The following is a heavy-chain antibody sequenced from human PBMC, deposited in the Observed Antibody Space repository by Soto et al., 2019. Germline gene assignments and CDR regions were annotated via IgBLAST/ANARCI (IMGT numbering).Heavy chain of an antibody. J-gene: IGHJ4*01. CDR1: GFTFNSYA. D-gene: IGHD2-2*01. CDR3: VRKYPGTRPFDY. Sequence: PGGSLRLSCAASGFTFNSYAMNWVRQARGKGLAWVSAIGTDGNTYYANSVKGRFTISRDNSRTTLYLQMNSLRVEDTALYYCVRKYPGTRPFDYWGQGTLVTVSS. V-gene: IGHV3-23*01. CDR2: IGTDGNT.